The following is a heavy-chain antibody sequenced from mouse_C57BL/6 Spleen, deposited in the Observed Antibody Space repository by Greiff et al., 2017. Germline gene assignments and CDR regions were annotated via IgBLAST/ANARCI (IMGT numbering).Heavy chain of an antibody. CDR3: AREGDSAGPAWFAY. V-gene: IGHV1-64*01. Sequence: QVQLQQPGAELVKPGASVKLSCKASGYTFTSYWMHWVKQRPGQGLEWIGMIHPNSGSTNYNEKFKSKATLTVDKSSSTAYMQLSSLTSEDSAVYYCAREGDSAGPAWFAYWGQGTLVTVSA. J-gene: IGHJ3*01. CDR2: IHPNSGST. D-gene: IGHD3-2*02. CDR1: GYTFTSYW.